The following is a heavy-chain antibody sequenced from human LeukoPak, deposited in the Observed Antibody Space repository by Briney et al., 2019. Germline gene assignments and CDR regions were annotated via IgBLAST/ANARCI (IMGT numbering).Heavy chain of an antibody. Sequence: SETLSLTCTVSGGSISSYYWSWIRQPAGKGLEWIGRIYTSGSTNYNPSLKSRVTMSVDTSKNQFSLKLSSVTAADTAVYYCARDTAYCGGDCYEGAFDIWGQGTMVTVSS. CDR3: ARDTAYCGGDCYEGAFDI. D-gene: IGHD2-21*02. V-gene: IGHV4-4*07. J-gene: IGHJ3*02. CDR1: GGSISSYY. CDR2: IYTSGST.